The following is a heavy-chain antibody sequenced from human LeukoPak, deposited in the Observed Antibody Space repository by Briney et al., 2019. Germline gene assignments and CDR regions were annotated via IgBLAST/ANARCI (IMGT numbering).Heavy chain of an antibody. J-gene: IGHJ6*03. CDR2: IRHDGSNK. CDR3: AKAPTRGSGSYSYYYMDV. CDR1: GFTFSSYG. Sequence: GGSLRLSCAASGFTFSSYGMHWVRQAPGKGLEWVAFIRHDGSNKYYADSVKGRFTISRDNSKNTLYLQMNSLRAEDTAVYYCAKAPTRGSGSYSYYYMDVWGKGTTVTVSS. V-gene: IGHV3-30*02. D-gene: IGHD3-10*01.